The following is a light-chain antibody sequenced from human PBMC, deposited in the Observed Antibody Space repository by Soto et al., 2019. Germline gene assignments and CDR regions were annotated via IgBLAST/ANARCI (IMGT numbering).Light chain of an antibody. J-gene: IGKJ5*01. Sequence: EIVMTQSPATLSVSPGERATLSCRASQSVSSYLAWYQQKPGQAPRLLIYDASTRATGIPARFSGSGSGTEFTLTISSLQSEDFAIYYCQQYNNWPPTTFGQGTRLEIK. CDR2: DAS. V-gene: IGKV3D-15*01. CDR1: QSVSSY. CDR3: QQYNNWPPTT.